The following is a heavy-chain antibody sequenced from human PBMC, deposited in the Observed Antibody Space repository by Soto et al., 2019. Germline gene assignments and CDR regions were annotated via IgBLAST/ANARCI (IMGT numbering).Heavy chain of an antibody. CDR1: GFTFSSYA. J-gene: IGHJ3*02. CDR2: ISYDGSNK. V-gene: IGHV3-30-3*01. CDR3: ARAPRGTRLAFDI. Sequence: QVQLVESGGGVVQPGRSLRLSCAASGFTFSSYAMHWVRQAPGKGLEWVAVISYDGSNKYYADSVKGRFTISRDNSKNTLYLQRNSLRAEDTAVYYCARAPRGTRLAFDIWGQGTMVTVSS.